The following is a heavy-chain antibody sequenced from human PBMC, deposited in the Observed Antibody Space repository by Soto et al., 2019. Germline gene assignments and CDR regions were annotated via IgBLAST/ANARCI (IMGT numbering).Heavy chain of an antibody. CDR2: ISAYNGNT. V-gene: IGHV1-18*01. J-gene: IGHJ6*02. D-gene: IGHD6-13*01. CDR3: ARFLSTHYYYYGMDV. Sequence: ASVKVSCKASGYTFTSYGISWVRQAPGQGLEWMGWISAYNGNTNYAQKLQGRVTMTTDTSTSTAYMELRSLRSDDTAVYYCARFLSTHYYYYGMDVWGQGTRVTVSS. CDR1: GYTFTSYG.